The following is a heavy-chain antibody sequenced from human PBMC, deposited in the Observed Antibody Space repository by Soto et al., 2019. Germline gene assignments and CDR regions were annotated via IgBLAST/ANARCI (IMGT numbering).Heavy chain of an antibody. CDR3: ATADTAMVTRDYYYYYMDV. CDR1: GFTFSDYY. CDR2: ISSSGSTI. D-gene: IGHD5-18*01. V-gene: IGHV3-11*01. Sequence: GGSLRLSCAASGFTFSDYYMSWIRQAPGKGLEWVSYISSSGSTIYYADSVKGRFTISRDNAKNSLYLQMNSLRAEDTAVYYCATADTAMVTRDYYYYYMDVWGKGTTVTVSS. J-gene: IGHJ6*03.